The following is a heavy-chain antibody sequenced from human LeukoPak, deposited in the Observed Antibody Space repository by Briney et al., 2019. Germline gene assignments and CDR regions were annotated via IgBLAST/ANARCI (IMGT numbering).Heavy chain of an antibody. Sequence: ASVKVSCKASGYTFTSYGISWVRQAPGQGLEWMGWISAYNGNTNYAQKLQGRVTMTTDTSTSTAYMELRGLRSDDTAVYYCARGSGYYDSSGYNPWGQGTLVTVSS. CDR2: ISAYNGNT. J-gene: IGHJ5*02. CDR3: ARGSGYYDSSGYNP. CDR1: GYTFTSYG. V-gene: IGHV1-18*01. D-gene: IGHD3-22*01.